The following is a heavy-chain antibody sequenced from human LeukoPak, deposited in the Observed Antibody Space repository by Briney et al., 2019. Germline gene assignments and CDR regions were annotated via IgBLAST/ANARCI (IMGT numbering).Heavy chain of an antibody. CDR1: GFTFSGSA. D-gene: IGHD6-13*01. V-gene: IGHV3-73*01. Sequence: GGSLKLSCAASGFTFSGSAMHWVRHASGKGLEWGGRIRSKANSYATAYAASVKGRFTIPRDDSKNTAYLQMNSLKTEDTAVYYCTRHRGGEAAAGPPHWFDPWGQGTLVTVSS. CDR3: TRHRGGEAAAGPPHWFDP. J-gene: IGHJ5*02. CDR2: IRSKANSYAT.